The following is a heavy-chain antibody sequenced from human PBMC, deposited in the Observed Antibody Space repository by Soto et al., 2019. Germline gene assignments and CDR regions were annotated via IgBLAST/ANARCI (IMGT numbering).Heavy chain of an antibody. J-gene: IGHJ4*01. CDR2: IIPIFGTA. V-gene: IGHV1-69*01. Sequence: QVQLVQSGAEVKKPGSSVKVSCKASGGTFSSYAISWVRQAPGQGLEWMGGIIPIFGTANYAQKFQGRVTITADESTSTAYVALSSLRSENTAVYSCARDSSYGLVPDYFDYWVHGTLVTVTS. CDR3: ARDSSYGLVPDYFDY. CDR1: GGTFSSYA. D-gene: IGHD5-18*01.